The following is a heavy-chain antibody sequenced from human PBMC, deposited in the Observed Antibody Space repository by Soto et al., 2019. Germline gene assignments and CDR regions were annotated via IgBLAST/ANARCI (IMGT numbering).Heavy chain of an antibody. J-gene: IGHJ5*02. CDR1: GDSLSNYNW. Sequence: SETLSLTCAVSGDSLSNYNWWTWVRHAPGKGLEWIGEGFHNGNTNYNPSLGSRVTISLDKSKNQFSLTMTSVTAADTAIYYCATAPNSNVVLFSWGQGTLVTVS. CDR2: GFHNGNT. V-gene: IGHV4-4*02. CDR3: ATAPNSNVVLFS. D-gene: IGHD2-21*01.